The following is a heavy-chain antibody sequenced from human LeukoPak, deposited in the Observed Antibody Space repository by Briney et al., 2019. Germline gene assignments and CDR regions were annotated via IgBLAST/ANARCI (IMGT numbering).Heavy chain of an antibody. CDR1: GFTFSSNY. CDR2: LYSGGSA. V-gene: IGHV3-53*01. Sequence: GGSLRLSCAASGFTFSSNYMSWVRQAPGKGLEGGSVLYSGGSAYYADSGKGRFTISRDNSRNTVYLQMNSLRAEDTAVYYCAREKLGYWSFDLWGRGTLVTVSP. CDR3: AREKLGYWSFDL. J-gene: IGHJ2*01. D-gene: IGHD6-13*01.